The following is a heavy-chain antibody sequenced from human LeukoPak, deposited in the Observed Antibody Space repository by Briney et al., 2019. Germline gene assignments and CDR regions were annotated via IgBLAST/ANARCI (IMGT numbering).Heavy chain of an antibody. CDR3: ARGPFYCSSTSCYTFDY. D-gene: IGHD2-2*01. Sequence: GGSLRLSCAASGFTFSNYALHWVRQPPGKGLEYVSAISSTGGSTYYANSVKGRFTISRDNSKNTLYLQMGSLRAEDMAVYYCARGPFYCSSTSCYTFDYWGQGTLVTVSS. V-gene: IGHV3-64*01. J-gene: IGHJ4*02. CDR2: ISSTGGST. CDR1: GFTFSNYA.